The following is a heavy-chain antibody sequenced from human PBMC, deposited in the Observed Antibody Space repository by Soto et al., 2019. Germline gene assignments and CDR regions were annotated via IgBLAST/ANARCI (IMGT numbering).Heavy chain of an antibody. CDR1: LTFNTHA. V-gene: IGHV3-23*01. CDR3: AKSQGGDYYYHMDV. J-gene: IGHJ6*02. D-gene: IGHD3-16*01. Sequence: EVQLLESGGGLVQPGGSLRLSCTASLTFNTHAMTWVRQAPGKGLEWVSTISGGGGRTYYADSVKGRFTISRDDSKNTLYLQMNALRAEYTATYYCAKSQGGDYYYHMDVWGQGTTVTVSS. CDR2: ISGGGGRT.